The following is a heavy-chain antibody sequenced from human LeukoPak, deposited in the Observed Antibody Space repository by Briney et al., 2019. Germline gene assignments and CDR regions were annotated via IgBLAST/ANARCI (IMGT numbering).Heavy chain of an antibody. CDR1: GITLSNYG. Sequence: SGGSLRLSCAVSGITLSNYGMSWVRQAPGKGLEWVAGISDSGGRTNYADSVKGRFTISRDNSKNTLYLQMNSLRAEDTAVYYCARVIAVAGQGGYWGQGTLVTVSS. CDR2: ISDSGGRT. V-gene: IGHV3-23*01. CDR3: ARVIAVAGQGGY. D-gene: IGHD6-19*01. J-gene: IGHJ4*02.